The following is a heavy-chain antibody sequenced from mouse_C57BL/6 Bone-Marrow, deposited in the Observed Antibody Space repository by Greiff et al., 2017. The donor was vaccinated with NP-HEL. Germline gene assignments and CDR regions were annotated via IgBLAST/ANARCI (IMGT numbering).Heavy chain of an antibody. CDR3: TREGFTTVVPWYFDV. V-gene: IGHV5-9-1*02. D-gene: IGHD1-1*01. Sequence: EVNVVESGEGLVKPGGSLKLSCAASGFTFSSYAMSWVRQTPEKRLEWVAYISSGGDYIYYADTVKGRFTISRDNARNTLYLQMSSLKSEDTAMYYCTREGFTTVVPWYFDVWGTGTTVTVSS. J-gene: IGHJ1*03. CDR1: GFTFSSYA. CDR2: ISSGGDYI.